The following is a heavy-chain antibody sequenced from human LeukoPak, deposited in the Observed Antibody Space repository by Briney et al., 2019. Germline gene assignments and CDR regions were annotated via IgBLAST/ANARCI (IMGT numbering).Heavy chain of an antibody. J-gene: IGHJ4*02. Sequence: GGSLRLSCAASGFTFSSYGMHWVRQAPGKGLEWVAVISYDGSNKYYADSVKGRFTISRDNSKNTLYLQMNSLRAEDTAVYYCAKGLDSSGWYGNYWGQGTLVTVSS. D-gene: IGHD6-19*01. CDR3: AKGLDSSGWYGNY. CDR2: ISYDGSNK. CDR1: GFTFSSYG. V-gene: IGHV3-30*18.